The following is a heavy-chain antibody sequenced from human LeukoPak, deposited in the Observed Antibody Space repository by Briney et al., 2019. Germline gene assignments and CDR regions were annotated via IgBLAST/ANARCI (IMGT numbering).Heavy chain of an antibody. CDR1: GFTFSSYS. Sequence: GGSLRLSCEASGFTFSSYSMNWVRQAPGKGLEWVSSISSSSSYIYYADSVKGRFTISRDNAKNSLYLQMNSLRAEDTAVYYCARGAEGLYYDFWSGYSNWFDPWGQGTLVTVSS. CDR3: ARGAEGLYYDFWSGYSNWFDP. V-gene: IGHV3-21*01. D-gene: IGHD3-3*01. J-gene: IGHJ5*02. CDR2: ISSSSSYI.